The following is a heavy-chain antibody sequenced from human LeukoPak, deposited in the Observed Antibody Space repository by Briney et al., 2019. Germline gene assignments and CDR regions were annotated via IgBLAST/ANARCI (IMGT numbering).Heavy chain of an antibody. J-gene: IGHJ4*02. D-gene: IGHD2-2*01. V-gene: IGHV3-21*01. Sequence: GGSLRLSCAASGFTFSSYSMNWVRQAPGKGLEWVSSISSSSSYIYYADSVKGRFTISRDNAKNSLYLQMNSLRAEDTAVYYCAREYCSSTSCYYFDYWGQGTLVTVSS. CDR3: AREYCSSTSCYYFDY. CDR2: ISSSSSYI. CDR1: GFTFSSYS.